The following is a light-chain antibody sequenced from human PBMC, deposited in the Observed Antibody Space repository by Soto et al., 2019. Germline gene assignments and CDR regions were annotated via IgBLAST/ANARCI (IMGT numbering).Light chain of an antibody. CDR1: QSVAAK. V-gene: IGKV3-15*01. J-gene: IGKJ2*01. CDR3: QQYDDWPPFT. CDR2: AAS. Sequence: EVVMTQLPATLSVSPGERVSLSCRASQSVAAKLAWYQQKPGQAPRLLIYAASSRAAGIPTRFSGSGSGTDFTLTISSLQPEDFAVYYCQQYDDWPPFTFGQGTRLDI.